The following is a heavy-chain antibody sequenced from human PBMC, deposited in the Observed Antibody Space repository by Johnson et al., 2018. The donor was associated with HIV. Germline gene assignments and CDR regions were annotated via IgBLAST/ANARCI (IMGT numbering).Heavy chain of an antibody. D-gene: IGHD3-22*01. Sequence: QVQLVESGGGVMQPGKSLRLSCEASGFTFRSYAMHWVRQAPGKGLEWVAVITYDGRNKYYADSVRGRFTISRDNSKNTLYLQMNSLRAEDTAVYYCARDQPYYYDSSGYYISAFDIWGQGTMVTVSS. V-gene: IGHV3-30*14. J-gene: IGHJ3*02. CDR1: GFTFRSYA. CDR3: ARDQPYYYDSSGYYISAFDI. CDR2: ITYDGRNK.